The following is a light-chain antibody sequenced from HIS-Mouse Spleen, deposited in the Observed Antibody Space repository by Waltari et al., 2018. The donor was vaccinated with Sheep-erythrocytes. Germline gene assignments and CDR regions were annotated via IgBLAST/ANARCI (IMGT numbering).Light chain of an antibody. Sequence: QSALTQPRSVSASPGQSVTISFTGTSSEVGGYNYVSWYQQHPGKAPKLMIYDVSKRPSGVPDRFSGSKSGNTASLTISGLQAEDEADYYCCSYAGSYNHVFATGTKVTVL. CDR3: CSYAGSYNHV. CDR1: SSEVGGYNY. CDR2: DVS. V-gene: IGLV2-11*01. J-gene: IGLJ1*01.